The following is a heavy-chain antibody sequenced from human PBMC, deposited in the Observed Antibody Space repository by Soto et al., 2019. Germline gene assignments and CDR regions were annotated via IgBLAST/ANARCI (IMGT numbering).Heavy chain of an antibody. Sequence: EVQLVESGGGLVQPGGSLRLSCAASGFTVSSNYMSWVRQAPGKGLEWVSVIYSGGSTYYADSVKGRFTISRHNSKNTLYLQMSSLRAEDTAVYYCASQTPHSFNYYYYYMDVWGKGTTVTVSS. J-gene: IGHJ6*03. CDR2: IYSGGST. CDR3: ASQTPHSFNYYYYYMDV. CDR1: GFTVSSNY. D-gene: IGHD5-18*01. V-gene: IGHV3-53*04.